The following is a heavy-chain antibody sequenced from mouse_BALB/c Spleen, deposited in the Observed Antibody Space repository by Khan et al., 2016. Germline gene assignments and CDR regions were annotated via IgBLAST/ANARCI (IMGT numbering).Heavy chain of an antibody. D-gene: IGHD2-3*01. Sequence: EVQLQESGPGLVKPSQSLSLTCTVTGYSITSDYAWNWIRQFPGNKLEWMGYISYSGITSYNPSLKSRISITRDTSKNQFFLQLISVTTEDTATYYCAYASYYAWFPCWGQGTLVTVSA. CDR3: AYASYYAWFPC. J-gene: IGHJ3*01. CDR1: GYSITSDYA. CDR2: ISYSGIT. V-gene: IGHV3-2*02.